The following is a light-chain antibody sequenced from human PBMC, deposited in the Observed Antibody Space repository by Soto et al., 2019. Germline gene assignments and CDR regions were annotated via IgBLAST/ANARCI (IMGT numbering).Light chain of an antibody. V-gene: IGKV1-5*01. CDR1: QSIGNL. CDR2: AAS. Sequence: KITQFLATLFVSVVARVTLTCRASQSIGNLLAWYHQKQGKAPKLLIYAASTLQSGVPSRFSESRCGTDLNISLCRLEPEDGAVYYGQHYDHSQWTFCQGTKVDI. CDR3: QHYDHSQWT. J-gene: IGKJ1*01.